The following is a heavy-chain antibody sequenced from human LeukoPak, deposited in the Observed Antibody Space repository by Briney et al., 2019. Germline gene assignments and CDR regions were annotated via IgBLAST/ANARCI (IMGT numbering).Heavy chain of an antibody. Sequence: GGSLRLSCAASEFTFSSYSMNWVSQAPGKGLEWVSSIGSSSTSIYYAGSVKGRFTISRDNAKNSLYLQMNSLRAEDSAVYYCAREHSEAFDIWGQGTMVTVSS. CDR1: EFTFSSYS. CDR2: IGSSSTSI. V-gene: IGHV3-21*01. J-gene: IGHJ3*02. CDR3: AREHSEAFDI. D-gene: IGHD2-15*01.